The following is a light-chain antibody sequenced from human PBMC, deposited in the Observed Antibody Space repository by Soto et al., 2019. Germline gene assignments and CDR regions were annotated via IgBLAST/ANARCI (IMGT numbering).Light chain of an antibody. CDR3: QQYDGSSWT. V-gene: IGKV3-20*01. CDR1: QSVSNSY. Sequence: EIVLMQSPGTLSLSPGERATLSCRASQSVSNSYVDWYKQKGGQAPRLLIHGTSSRATGVPDRFSGSGSGTDFTLTIIRLEPEDFAIYYCQQYDGSSWTFGQGTKVEIK. CDR2: GTS. J-gene: IGKJ1*01.